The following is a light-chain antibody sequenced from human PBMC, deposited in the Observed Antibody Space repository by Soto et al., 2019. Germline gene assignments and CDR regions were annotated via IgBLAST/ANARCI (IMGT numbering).Light chain of an antibody. Sequence: DVVMTQSPLSLPVTLGQAASISCRSSQSLVYSDGNTYLTWFQQRPGQSPRRLIYKVSNRDSGAPDRFSGSASGTDFTLKISRVEAEDVGVYYCMQGTRWPWTFGQGTKVEIK. CDR1: QSLVYSDGNTY. CDR3: MQGTRWPWT. J-gene: IGKJ1*01. CDR2: KVS. V-gene: IGKV2-30*01.